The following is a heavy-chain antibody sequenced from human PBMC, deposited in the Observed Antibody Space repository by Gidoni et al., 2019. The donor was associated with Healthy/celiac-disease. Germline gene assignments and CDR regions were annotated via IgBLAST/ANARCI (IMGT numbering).Heavy chain of an antibody. CDR1: GFTFSSYG. V-gene: IGHV3-33*01. CDR2: IWYDGSNK. J-gene: IGHJ5*02. D-gene: IGHD2-15*01. Sequence: SCAASGFTFSSYGMHWVRQAPGKGLEWVAVIWYDGSNKYYADSVKGRFTISRDNSKNTLYLQMNSLRAEDTAVYYCARDLIGDCSGGSCYLGAWFDPWGQGTLVTVS. CDR3: ARDLIGDCSGGSCYLGAWFDP.